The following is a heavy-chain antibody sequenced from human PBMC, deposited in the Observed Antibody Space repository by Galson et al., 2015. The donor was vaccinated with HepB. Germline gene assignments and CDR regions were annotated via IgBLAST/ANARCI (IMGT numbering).Heavy chain of an antibody. CDR1: GGTFSSYA. CDR3: AREEYCSGGSCETPGRAFDI. Sequence: SVKVSCKASGGTFSSYAISWVRQAPGQGLEWMGGIIPIFGTANYAQKFQGRVTITADESTSTAYMELSSLRSEDTAVYYCAREEYCSGGSCETPGRAFDIWGQGTMVTVSS. D-gene: IGHD2-15*01. J-gene: IGHJ3*02. CDR2: IIPIFGTA. V-gene: IGHV1-69*13.